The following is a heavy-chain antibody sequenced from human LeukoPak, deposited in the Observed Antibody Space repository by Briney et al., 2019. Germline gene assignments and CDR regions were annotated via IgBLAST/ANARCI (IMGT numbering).Heavy chain of an antibody. CDR1: GFTFSSYA. CDR3: VRDGYNQNRFDF. D-gene: IGHD1-14*01. J-gene: IGHJ4*02. CDR2: IKEDGTLA. V-gene: IGHV3-7*03. Sequence: PGGSLRLSCAASGFTFSSYAMSWVRQAPGQGLEWVANIKEDGTLAYYADSVRGRFSISRDNTRNSLFLQMNGLRAEDTAVYFCVRDGYNQNRFDFWGQGTLITVSS.